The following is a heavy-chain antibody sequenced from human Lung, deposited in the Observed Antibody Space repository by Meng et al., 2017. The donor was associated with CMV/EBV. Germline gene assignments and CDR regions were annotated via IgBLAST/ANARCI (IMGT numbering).Heavy chain of an antibody. D-gene: IGHD3-10*01. CDR1: GGSISSYY. CDR3: ARHGSGSYFYGMDV. Sequence: SETXSLTCTVSGGSISSYYWSWIRQPPGKGLEDIGYIYYSGSTSYNPSLKSRVTISVDTSKNQFSLKLSSVTAADTAVYYCARHGSGSYFYGMDVWGQGTTVTVSS. J-gene: IGHJ6*02. CDR2: IYYSGST. V-gene: IGHV4-59*01.